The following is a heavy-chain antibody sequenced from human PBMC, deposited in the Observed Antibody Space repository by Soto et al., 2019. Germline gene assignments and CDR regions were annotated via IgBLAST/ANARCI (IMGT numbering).Heavy chain of an antibody. Sequence: PSETLSLTCAVSGGSISSGGYSWSWIRQPPGKGLEWIGYIYHSGSTYYNPSLKSRVTISVDRSKNQFSLKLSSVTAADTAVYYCARARGIAAAGLYYFDYWGQGTLVTVSS. CDR1: GGSISSGGYS. CDR2: IYHSGST. CDR3: ARARGIAAAGLYYFDY. V-gene: IGHV4-30-2*01. J-gene: IGHJ4*02. D-gene: IGHD6-13*01.